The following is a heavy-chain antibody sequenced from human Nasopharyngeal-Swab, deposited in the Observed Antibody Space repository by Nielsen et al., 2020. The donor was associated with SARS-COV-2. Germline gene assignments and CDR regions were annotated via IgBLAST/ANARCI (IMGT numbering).Heavy chain of an antibody. V-gene: IGHV3-23*01. Sequence: GESLKISCAASGFTFSSYAMRWVRQAPGKGLEWVSGISGSGDTTKYADSVKGRFTISRDNAKNSLYLQMNSLRAEDTALYYCAKSAFGGYDPGYCMDVWGQGTTVTVSS. D-gene: IGHD5-12*01. J-gene: IGHJ6*02. CDR1: GFTFSSYA. CDR2: ISGSGDTT. CDR3: AKSAFGGYDPGYCMDV.